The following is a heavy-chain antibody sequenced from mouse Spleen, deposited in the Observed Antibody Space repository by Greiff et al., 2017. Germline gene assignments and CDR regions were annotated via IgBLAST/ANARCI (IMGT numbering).Heavy chain of an antibody. CDR2: IRLKSDNYAT. V-gene: IGHV6-3*01. CDR3: VYGFDY. D-gene: IGHD2-10*02. J-gene: IGHJ2*01. Sequence: EVKLVESGGGLVQPGGSMKLSCVASGFTFSNYWMNWVRQSPEKGLEWVAQIRLKSDNYATHYAESVKGRFTISRDESKSSVYLQMNNVKAEDTGMYYCVYGFDYWGQGTTLTVSS. CDR1: GFTFSNYW.